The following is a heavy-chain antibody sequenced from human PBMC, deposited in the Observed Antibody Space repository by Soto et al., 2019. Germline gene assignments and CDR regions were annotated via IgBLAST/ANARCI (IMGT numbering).Heavy chain of an antibody. CDR1: GGTFSSYT. J-gene: IGHJ4*02. CDR2: IIPILGIA. Sequence: QVQLVQSGAEVKKPGSSVKVSCKASGGTFSSYTISWVRQAPGQGLEWMGRIIPILGIANYAQKFQGRVTITVDKSTSTPYMELSSLRSEDTAVYYCAKDYGGKDGDYWGQGTLVTVSS. CDR3: AKDYGGKDGDY. V-gene: IGHV1-69*08. D-gene: IGHD4-17*01.